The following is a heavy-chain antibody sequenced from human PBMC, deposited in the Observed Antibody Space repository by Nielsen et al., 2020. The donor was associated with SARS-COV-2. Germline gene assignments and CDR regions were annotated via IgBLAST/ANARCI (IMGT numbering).Heavy chain of an antibody. CDR2: ISAYNGNT. CDR3: ARVYYDSSDYPGYFDL. D-gene: IGHD3-22*01. V-gene: IGHV1-18*01. Sequence: ASVKVSCKASGYTFTSYGISWVRQAPGQGLEWMGWISAYNGNTNYAQKLQGRVTMTTDTSTSTAYMELRSLRSDDTAVYYCARVYYDSSDYPGYFDLWGRGTLVTVSS. CDR1: GYTFTSYG. J-gene: IGHJ2*01.